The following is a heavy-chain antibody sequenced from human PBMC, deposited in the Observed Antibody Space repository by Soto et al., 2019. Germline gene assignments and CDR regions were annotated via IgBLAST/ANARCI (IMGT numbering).Heavy chain of an antibody. V-gene: IGHV3-23*01. Sequence: GGSLRLSCAASGFTFSSYAMSWVRQAPGKGLEWVSAISGSGGRTYYADSVKGRFTISRDNSKNTLYLQMNSLRAEDTAVYYCAKLPGSNYYYYYMDVWGKGTTVTVSS. CDR3: AKLPGSNYYYYYMDV. CDR2: ISGSGGRT. J-gene: IGHJ6*03. CDR1: GFTFSSYA. D-gene: IGHD3-9*01.